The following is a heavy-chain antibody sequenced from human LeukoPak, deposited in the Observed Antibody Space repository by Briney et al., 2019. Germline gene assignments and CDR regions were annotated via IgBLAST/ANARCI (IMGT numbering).Heavy chain of an antibody. D-gene: IGHD3-9*01. Sequence: SETLSLTCTVSGGSISSYYWSWIRQPPGKGLEWIGYIYYSGSTNYNPSLQSRVTISVDTSKNQFSLKLSSVTAADTAVYYCARGTRGLTGEGSYYYYYMDVWGKGTTVTVSS. J-gene: IGHJ6*03. CDR2: IYYSGST. CDR3: ARGTRGLTGEGSYYYYYMDV. CDR1: GGSISSYY. V-gene: IGHV4-59*01.